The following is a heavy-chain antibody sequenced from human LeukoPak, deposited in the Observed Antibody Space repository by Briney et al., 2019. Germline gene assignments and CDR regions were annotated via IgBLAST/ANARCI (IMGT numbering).Heavy chain of an antibody. D-gene: IGHD6-13*01. CDR1: GGSISSGGYY. Sequence: PSETLSLTCTVSGGSISSGGYYWSWIRQYPGKGLEWIGYIYYSGSTYYNPSLKSRVTISVDTSKNQFSLKLSSVTAADTAVYYCARTNVDSSSWYRTHFDYWGQGTLVTVSS. J-gene: IGHJ4*02. CDR2: IYYSGST. V-gene: IGHV4-31*03. CDR3: ARTNVDSSSWYRTHFDY.